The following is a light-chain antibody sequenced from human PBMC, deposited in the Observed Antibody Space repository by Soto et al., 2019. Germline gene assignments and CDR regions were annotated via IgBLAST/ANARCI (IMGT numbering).Light chain of an antibody. J-gene: IGLJ1*01. V-gene: IGLV2-14*01. CDR1: SSDVGGYNY. Sequence: QSVLTQPASVSGSPGQSITISCTGTSSDVGGYNYVSWYQQHPGKAPKLMIYEVSNRPSGVSNRFSGSKSGNTASLTISGLQAEDEADSYCSSYTSSSPHVFGTGTKLTVL. CDR3: SSYTSSSPHV. CDR2: EVS.